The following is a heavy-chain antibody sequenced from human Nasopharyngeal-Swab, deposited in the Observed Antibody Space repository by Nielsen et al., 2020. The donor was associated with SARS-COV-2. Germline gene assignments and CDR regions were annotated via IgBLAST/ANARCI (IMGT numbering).Heavy chain of an antibody. CDR2: IVVGSGYT. CDR3: AADLQTIMAHWYFDL. D-gene: IGHD2-8*01. J-gene: IGHJ2*01. V-gene: IGHV1-58*01. CDR1: GFTFTSSA. Sequence: GGSLRLSCKASGFTFTSSAVQWVRQARGQRLEWIGWIVVGSGYTNYAQKFQERVTITRDMSTSTAYMEVSSLRSEDTAVYFCAADLQTIMAHWYFDLWGRGTLVTVSS.